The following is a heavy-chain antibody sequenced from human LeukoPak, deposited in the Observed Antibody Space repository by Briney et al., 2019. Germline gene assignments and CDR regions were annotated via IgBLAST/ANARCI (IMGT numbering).Heavy chain of an antibody. CDR1: GYTFTSYG. Sequence: ASVKVSCKASGYTFTSYGINWVRQATGQGLEWMGWMNPNSGNTGYAQKFQGRVTMTRNTSISTAYMELSSLRSEDTAVYYCARGKMPAVGIAAAGVNWFDPWGQGTLVTVSS. J-gene: IGHJ5*02. CDR2: MNPNSGNT. V-gene: IGHV1-8*01. CDR3: ARGKMPAVGIAAAGVNWFDP. D-gene: IGHD6-13*01.